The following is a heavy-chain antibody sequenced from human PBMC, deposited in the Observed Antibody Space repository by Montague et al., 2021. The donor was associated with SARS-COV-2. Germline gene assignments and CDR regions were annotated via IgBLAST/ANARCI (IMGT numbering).Heavy chain of an antibody. CDR2: IYYSGST. D-gene: IGHD3-22*01. CDR3: ARHGKTRIAMIVVVIGYFDY. CDR1: GGSISSSSYY. J-gene: IGHJ4*02. Sequence: SETLSLTCTVSGGSISSSSYYWVWIRQPPGKGLEWIGSIYYSGSTYHNPSLKSRVTISVDTSKNQFSLKLSSVTAADTAVYYCARHGKTRIAMIVVVIGYFDYWGQGTLVTVSS. V-gene: IGHV4-39*01.